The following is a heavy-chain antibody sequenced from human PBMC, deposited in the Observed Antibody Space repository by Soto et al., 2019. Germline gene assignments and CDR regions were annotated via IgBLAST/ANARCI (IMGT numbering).Heavy chain of an antibody. J-gene: IGHJ6*03. Sequence: GGSLRLSCAASGFTFSSYAMSWVRQAPGKGLEWVSAISGSGGSTYYADSVKGRFTISRDNAKNSLYLQMNSLRAEDTAVYYCARAAGYSSSWSTYKYYYYYYMDVWGKGTTVTVSS. CDR3: ARAAGYSSSWSTYKYYYYYYMDV. CDR1: GFTFSSYA. CDR2: ISGSGGST. V-gene: IGHV3-23*01. D-gene: IGHD6-13*01.